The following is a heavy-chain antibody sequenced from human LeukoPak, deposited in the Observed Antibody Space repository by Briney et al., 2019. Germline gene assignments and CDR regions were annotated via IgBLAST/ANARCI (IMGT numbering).Heavy chain of an antibody. J-gene: IGHJ4*02. CDR1: GYTFTGYY. Sequence: GASVKVSCKASGYTFTGYYMHWVRQAPGQGLEWMGWINPNSGGTNYAQKFQGRVTMTRDTSISTAYMELSRLRSDDTAVYYCARGASQQWLVQGFGTTDYWGQGTLVTVSS. CDR3: ARGASQQWLVQGFGTTDY. V-gene: IGHV1-2*02. CDR2: INPNSGGT. D-gene: IGHD6-19*01.